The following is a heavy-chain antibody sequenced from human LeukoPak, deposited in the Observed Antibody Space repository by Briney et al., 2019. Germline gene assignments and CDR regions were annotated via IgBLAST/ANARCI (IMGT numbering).Heavy chain of an antibody. Sequence: GGSLRLSCAASGFTFSSYAMSWVRQAPGKGLEWVSAISGSGGGTYYADSVKGRFTISRDSSKNTLYLQMNSVRAEDTAVYYCAKDAGDYSYYYYGMDVWGKGTTVTVSS. CDR2: ISGSGGGT. CDR3: AKDAGDYSYYYYGMDV. J-gene: IGHJ6*04. V-gene: IGHV3-23*01. CDR1: GFTFSSYA. D-gene: IGHD4-17*01.